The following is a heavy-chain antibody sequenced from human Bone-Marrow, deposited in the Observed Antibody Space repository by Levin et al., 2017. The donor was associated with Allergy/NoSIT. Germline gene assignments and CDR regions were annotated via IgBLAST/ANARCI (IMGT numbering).Heavy chain of an antibody. D-gene: IGHD4-17*01. J-gene: IGHJ4*02. CDR1: GFTFSSYP. Sequence: SCAASGFTFSSYPMHWVRQAPGKGLEWVAIISYDGNTKYYGDSVKGRFTISRDSSKQTLFLQMNSLRGEDTAVYYCARGRSITTVTTSPDYWGQGTLVTVSS. CDR2: ISYDGNTK. V-gene: IGHV3-30-3*01. CDR3: ARGRSITTVTTSPDY.